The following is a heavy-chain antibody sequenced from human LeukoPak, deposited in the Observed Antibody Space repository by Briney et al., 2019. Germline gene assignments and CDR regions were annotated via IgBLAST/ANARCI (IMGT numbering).Heavy chain of an antibody. V-gene: IGHV4-31*03. CDR1: GGSISSGAYY. CDR3: ARGHYYDSGEAFFDY. CDR2: IYDSGST. J-gene: IGHJ4*02. D-gene: IGHD3-10*01. Sequence: PSQTLSLTCTVSGGSISSGAYYWSWIRQHPGKGLECIGYIYDSGSTYYNPSLKSRLTISLDTSNNQFSLRLSSVTAADTAVYYCARGHYYDSGEAFFDYWGQGALFTVSS.